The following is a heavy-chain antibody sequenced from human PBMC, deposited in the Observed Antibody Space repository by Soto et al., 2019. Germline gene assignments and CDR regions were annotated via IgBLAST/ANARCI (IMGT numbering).Heavy chain of an antibody. J-gene: IGHJ4*02. CDR2: ISTDNGST. D-gene: IGHD3-9*01. Sequence: QVQLVQSGGEVKKPGGSVKVSCKASGYTFSKFGISWVRQAPGQGLEWMGWISTDNGSTKYAQNLQGRVTMTTDTTTSTAYMELRSLRSDDTAVYYCTRVAKYYDIMTGYFVNDYWGQGTLVTVSS. CDR1: GYTFSKFG. CDR3: TRVAKYYDIMTGYFVNDY. V-gene: IGHV1-18*01.